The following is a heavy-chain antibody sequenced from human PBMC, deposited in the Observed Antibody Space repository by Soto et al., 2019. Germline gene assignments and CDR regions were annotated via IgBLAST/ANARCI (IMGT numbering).Heavy chain of an antibody. CDR2: IYYSGST. CDR1: GGSISSSSYY. CDR3: ARHQATHLDAFDI. D-gene: IGHD1-26*01. J-gene: IGHJ3*02. Sequence: QLQLQESGPGLVKPSETLPLTCTVSGGSISSSSYYWGWIRQPPGKGLEWIGSIYYSGSTYYNPSLKSRVTISVDTSKNQFSLKLSSVTAADTAVYYCARHQATHLDAFDIWGQGTMVTVSS. V-gene: IGHV4-39*01.